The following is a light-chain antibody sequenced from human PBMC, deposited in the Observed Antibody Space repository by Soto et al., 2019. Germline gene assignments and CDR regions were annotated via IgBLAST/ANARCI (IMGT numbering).Light chain of an antibody. CDR2: DAS. CDR1: QSISTW. Sequence: DIQMTQSPSTLSASVGDRVTITCRASQSISTWLAWYQQKPGKAPKLLIYDASILESGVPSRFSGSGSGTEFTLTISSLQPEDFATYHCQQLQRTPFTFGPGTTVDV. J-gene: IGKJ3*01. CDR3: QQLQRTPFT. V-gene: IGKV1-5*01.